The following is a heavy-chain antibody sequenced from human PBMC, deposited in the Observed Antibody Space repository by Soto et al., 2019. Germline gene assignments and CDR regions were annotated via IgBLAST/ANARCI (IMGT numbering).Heavy chain of an antibody. CDR2: INHSGST. CDR3: AGPYYYDSSGYYY. V-gene: IGHV4-34*01. CDR1: GGSFSGYY. J-gene: IGHJ4*02. D-gene: IGHD3-22*01. Sequence: QVQLQQWGAGLLKPSETLSLTSAVYGGSFSGYYWSWIRQPPGKGLEWIGEINHSGSTNYNPSLKSRVTISVDTSKNQFSLKLSSVTAADTAVYYCAGPYYYDSSGYYYWGQGTLVTVSS.